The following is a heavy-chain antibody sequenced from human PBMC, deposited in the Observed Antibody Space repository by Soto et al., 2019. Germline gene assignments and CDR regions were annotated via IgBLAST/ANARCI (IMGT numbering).Heavy chain of an antibody. CDR1: RGTFSSYA. D-gene: IGHD1-26*01. V-gene: IGHV1-69*12. CDR3: ARSLGGATPSNL. CDR2: IIPIFGTA. Sequence: QVQLVQSGAEVKKPGSELKVSCKASRGTFSSYAISWVRQAPGQGLEWMGGIIPIFGTANYAQKFQGRVTITADESTSTAYMELSSLRSVDTAVYYCARSLGGATPSNLWGRGTLVTVSS. J-gene: IGHJ2*01.